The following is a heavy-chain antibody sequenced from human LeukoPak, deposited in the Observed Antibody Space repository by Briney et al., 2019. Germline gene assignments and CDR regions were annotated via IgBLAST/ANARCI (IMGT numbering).Heavy chain of an antibody. D-gene: IGHD3-22*01. V-gene: IGHV4-39*01. Sequence: SETLSLTCTVSGGSISSSSYYWGWIRQPPGKGLEWIGSIYYSGSTYYNPSLKSRVTISVDMSKNQFSLKLSSVTAADTAVYYCARQIVVVITTSWFDYWGQGTLVTVSS. CDR2: IYYSGST. CDR1: GGSISSSSYY. CDR3: ARQIVVVITTSWFDY. J-gene: IGHJ4*02.